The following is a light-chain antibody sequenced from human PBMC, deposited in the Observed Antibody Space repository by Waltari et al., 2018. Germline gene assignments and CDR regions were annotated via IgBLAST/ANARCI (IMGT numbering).Light chain of an antibody. Sequence: PGQSITISCTGTSSDVGAYNYVSWYQQHPGKAPRLMIYDVNNRPSGVSNRFSASKSGNTASLTISGLQAEDEADYYCSSFTRASSWVFGGGTKLTV. CDR1: SSDVGAYNY. CDR2: DVN. V-gene: IGLV2-14*03. J-gene: IGLJ3*02. CDR3: SSFTRASSWV.